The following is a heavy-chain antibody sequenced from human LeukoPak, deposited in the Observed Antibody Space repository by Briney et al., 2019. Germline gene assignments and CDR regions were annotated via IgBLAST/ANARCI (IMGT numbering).Heavy chain of an antibody. D-gene: IGHD6-13*01. J-gene: IGHJ6*03. CDR3: ARSAAAGFSYYSYYLDV. V-gene: IGHV3-74*01. Sequence: GGSLRLSCTASGFSLSSYALSWVRQAPGKGLVWVSRINSDGSSTTYADSVKGRFTISRDNAKNTLYLQMNSLRAEDTAVYYCARSAAAGFSYYSYYLDVWGKGTTVTIFS. CDR2: INSDGSST. CDR1: GFSLSSYA.